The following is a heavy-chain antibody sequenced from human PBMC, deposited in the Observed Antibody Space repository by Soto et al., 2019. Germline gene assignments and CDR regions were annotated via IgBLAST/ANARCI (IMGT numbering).Heavy chain of an antibody. CDR1: GFTFSSYS. D-gene: IGHD6-19*01. Sequence: GGSLRLSCAASGFTFSSYSMNWVRQAPGKGLEWVSSISSSSSYIYYADSVKGRFTISRDNAKNSLYLQMNSLRAEDTAVYYCARAPIRSAGWPFDYWGQGTLVTVSS. CDR2: ISSSSSYI. V-gene: IGHV3-21*01. CDR3: ARAPIRSAGWPFDY. J-gene: IGHJ4*02.